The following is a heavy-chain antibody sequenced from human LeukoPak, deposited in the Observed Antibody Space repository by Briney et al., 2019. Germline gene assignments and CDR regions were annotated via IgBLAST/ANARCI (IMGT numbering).Heavy chain of an antibody. J-gene: IGHJ3*02. Sequence: ASVKVSCKASGYTFTSYYMHWVRQAPGQGLEWMGIISPSGSSATYAQNFQGRVTMTRDKSTSTVYMELTNLRSEDTAMYYCARGDSRSPRNAFDIWGQGTMVTVSS. CDR2: ISPSGSSA. CDR1: GYTFTSYY. D-gene: IGHD1-26*01. CDR3: ARGDSRSPRNAFDI. V-gene: IGHV1-46*01.